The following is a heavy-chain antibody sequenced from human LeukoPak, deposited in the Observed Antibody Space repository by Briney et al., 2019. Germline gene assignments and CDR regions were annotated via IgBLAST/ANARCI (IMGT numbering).Heavy chain of an antibody. V-gene: IGHV3-64*01. D-gene: IGHD3-3*01. CDR2: ISSNGGST. J-gene: IGHJ4*02. CDR1: GFTFSSYA. Sequence: GGSLRLSCAASGFTFSSYAMHWVRQAPGKGLEYVSAISSNGGSTYYANSVKGRFTISRDNSKNTLYLQMGSLRAEDMAVYYCARANHEGAIFGVVSPFGYWGQGTLVTVSS. CDR3: ARANHEGAIFGVVSPFGY.